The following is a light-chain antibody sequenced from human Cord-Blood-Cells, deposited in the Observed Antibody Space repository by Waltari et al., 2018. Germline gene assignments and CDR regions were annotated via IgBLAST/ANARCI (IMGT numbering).Light chain of an antibody. J-gene: IGKJ2*01. Sequence: DIQITQSPSSLSASVGDRVTLTCRASQSISSYLNWYQQKPGKAPKLLIYAASSLQSGVPSRFSGSGSWTDFTLTISSLQPEDFATYDCQQSYSTPYTFGQGTKLEIK. V-gene: IGKV1-39*01. CDR2: AAS. CDR1: QSISSY. CDR3: QQSYSTPYT.